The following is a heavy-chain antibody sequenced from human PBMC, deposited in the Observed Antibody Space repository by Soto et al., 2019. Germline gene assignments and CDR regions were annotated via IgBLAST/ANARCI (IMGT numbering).Heavy chain of an antibody. CDR1: GFTFSSYA. CDR2: IRDSGGSA. D-gene: IGHD2-21*02. J-gene: IGHJ6*02. V-gene: IGHV3-23*01. Sequence: EVQLLESGGGLVQPGGSLRLSCAASGFTFSSYAMCWVRQAPGKGREWVSGIRDSGGSADHADSVKGRFSISRDNSKNTLYLQMNSLRAEDTAVYYCAKDRGGDLRGDGMDVWGQGTTVSVSS. CDR3: AKDRGGDLRGDGMDV.